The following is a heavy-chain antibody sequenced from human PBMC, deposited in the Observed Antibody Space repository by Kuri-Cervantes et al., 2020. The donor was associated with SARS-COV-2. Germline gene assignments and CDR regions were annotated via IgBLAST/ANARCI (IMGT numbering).Heavy chain of an antibody. D-gene: IGHD4-23*01. J-gene: IGHJ1*01. CDR1: GISLTNSGLA. CDR2: IYWDDDK. Sequence: SGPTLVKPTQTLTLTCTLSGISLTNSGLAVGWIRQPPGKALEWLGIIYWDDDKLYGPSLKNRLTIARDTSQNQVVLTLTNMDPVDTATYYCSARGGQYFNHWGQGTSVTVSS. V-gene: IGHV2-5*05. CDR3: SARGGQYFNH.